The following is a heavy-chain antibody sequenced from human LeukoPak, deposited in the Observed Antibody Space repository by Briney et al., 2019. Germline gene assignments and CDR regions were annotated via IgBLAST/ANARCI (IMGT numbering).Heavy chain of an antibody. CDR1: GFTFSSYG. Sequence: PGRSLRLSCAASGFTFSSYGMHWVRQAPGKGLEWVAVISYDGSNKYYADSLKGRFTISRDNSKNTLYLQMNSLRAEDTAVYYCAKDTPVGYYYYYGMDVWGQGTTVTVSS. CDR2: ISYDGSNK. V-gene: IGHV3-30*18. J-gene: IGHJ6*02. CDR3: AKDTPVGYYYYYGMDV.